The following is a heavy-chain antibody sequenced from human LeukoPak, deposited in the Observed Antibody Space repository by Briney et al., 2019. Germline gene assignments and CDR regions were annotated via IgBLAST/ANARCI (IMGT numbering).Heavy chain of an antibody. D-gene: IGHD2-15*01. Sequence: SETLSLTCTVSGDSISSYYWSWIRQPPGRGLEWIGYIYYSGSANYNPSLKSRVTISVDTSKNQFSLKLSSVTAADTAVYYCARAPGGWSMDAWGQGTTVTVSS. CDR1: GDSISSYY. CDR3: ARAPGGWSMDA. V-gene: IGHV4-59*01. CDR2: IYYSGSA. J-gene: IGHJ6*02.